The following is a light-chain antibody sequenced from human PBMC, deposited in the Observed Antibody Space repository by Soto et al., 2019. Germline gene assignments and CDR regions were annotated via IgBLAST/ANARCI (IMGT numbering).Light chain of an antibody. CDR3: SSYTSDSSYV. J-gene: IGLJ1*01. CDR2: AVS. Sequence: QSVLTQPASVSGSPGQSITISCTGTNSDVGAYSYVSWYQQYPGKAPKLMIYAVSNRPSGVSNRFSASKSGNTASLFISGLQAEDEADYYCSSYTSDSSYVFGSGTKVTVL. V-gene: IGLV2-14*01. CDR1: NSDVGAYSY.